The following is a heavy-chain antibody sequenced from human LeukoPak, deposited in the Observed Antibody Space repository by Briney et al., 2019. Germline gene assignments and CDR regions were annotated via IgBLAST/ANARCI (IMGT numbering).Heavy chain of an antibody. CDR3: ARENWVFDY. V-gene: IGHV4-38-2*02. D-gene: IGHD7-27*01. Sequence: PSETLSLTCVVPGYSISSGYHWGWIRQPPGKGLEWIGSVYRSGTTYYDPSFKSRVTISVDTSKNQISLKVRSGTAADTAMYYCARENWVFDYWGQGILVTVSS. CDR1: GYSISSGYH. CDR2: VYRSGTT. J-gene: IGHJ4*02.